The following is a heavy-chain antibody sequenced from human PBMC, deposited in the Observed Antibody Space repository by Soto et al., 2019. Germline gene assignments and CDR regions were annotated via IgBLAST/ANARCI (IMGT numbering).Heavy chain of an antibody. J-gene: IGHJ6*03. CDR2: IYYSGST. D-gene: IGHD3-16*01. CDR3: ARHFGWHSYYMDV. Sequence: SETLSLTCTVSGGSISRYYWSWIRQPPGKGLEWIGYIYYSGSTNYNPSLKSRVTISVDTSKNQFSLKLSSLTAADTAVYYCARHFGWHSYYMDVWGKGTTVTVSS. V-gene: IGHV4-59*08. CDR1: GGSISRYY.